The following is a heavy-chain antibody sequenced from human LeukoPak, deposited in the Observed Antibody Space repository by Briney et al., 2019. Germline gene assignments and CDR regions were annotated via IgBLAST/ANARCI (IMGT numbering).Heavy chain of an antibody. CDR3: ARDRVSHRRVRGVINWFDP. J-gene: IGHJ5*02. CDR2: MNPNSGNT. CDR1: GYTFTSYD. D-gene: IGHD3-10*01. V-gene: IGHV1-8*01. Sequence: ASVKVSCKASGYTFTSYDINWVRQATGQGLEWMGWMNPNSGNTGYAQKFQGRVTMTRNTSISTAYMELSSLRSEDTAVYYCARDRVSHRRVRGVINWFDPWGQGTLVTVSS.